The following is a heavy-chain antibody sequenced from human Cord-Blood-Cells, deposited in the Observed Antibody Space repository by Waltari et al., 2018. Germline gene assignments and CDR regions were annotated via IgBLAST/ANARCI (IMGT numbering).Heavy chain of an antibody. D-gene: IGHD1-26*01. J-gene: IGHJ4*02. CDR3: ARDRVGATRGIDY. Sequence: QVQLVESGGGVVQPGRSLRLSCAASGCTFSSSGMHWVRQAPGKGLEWVAVIWYDGSNKYYADSVKGRFTISRDNSKNTLYLQMNSLRAEDTAVYYCARDRVGATRGIDYWGQGTLVTVSS. CDR2: IWYDGSNK. CDR1: GCTFSSSG. V-gene: IGHV3-33*01.